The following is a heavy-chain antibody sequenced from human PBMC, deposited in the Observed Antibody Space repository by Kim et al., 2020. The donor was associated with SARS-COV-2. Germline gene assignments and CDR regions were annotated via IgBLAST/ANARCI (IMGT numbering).Heavy chain of an antibody. CDR1: GVSITIATW. J-gene: IGHJ4*02. V-gene: IGHV4-4*02. Sequence: SETLSLTCAVSGVSITIATWWTWVRQPPGKGLEWIGEMFHSGTTNYNPSLKSRVTISVDKSKNHFSLNLNSVTAADTAVYYCSGSSGWYRLDYWGQGTL. CDR2: MFHSGTT. D-gene: IGHD6-19*01. CDR3: SGSSGWYRLDY.